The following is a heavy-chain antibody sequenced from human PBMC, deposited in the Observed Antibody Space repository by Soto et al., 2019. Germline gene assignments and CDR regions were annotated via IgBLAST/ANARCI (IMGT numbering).Heavy chain of an antibody. CDR2: IYTSGGT. CDR3: ARESPTYYYDSSGYYYGGRDAFDI. Sequence: QVQLQESGPGLVKPSETLSLTCTVSGGSISSYYWSWIRQPAGKGLEWIGRIYTSGGTNYNPSLKSRVTMSVDTSKNQFSLKLSSVTAADTAVYYCARESPTYYYDSSGYYYGGRDAFDIWGQGTMVTVSS. V-gene: IGHV4-4*07. J-gene: IGHJ3*02. CDR1: GGSISSYY. D-gene: IGHD3-22*01.